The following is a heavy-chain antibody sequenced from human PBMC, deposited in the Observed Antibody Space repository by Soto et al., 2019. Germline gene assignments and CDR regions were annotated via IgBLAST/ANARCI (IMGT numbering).Heavy chain of an antibody. V-gene: IGHV3-15*01. CDR1: GSTLGYTC. Sequence: GSLALSCAAPGSTLGYTCMAWVRRDPGKGLEWVGRIKSQTDGGATDYPAPVRDRFTISRDDSKNTLFLQMNSLKTEDTAVYYCTTEMSHSSGWYGAFDIWGQGTMVTVSS. CDR3: TTEMSHSSGWYGAFDI. J-gene: IGHJ3*02. CDR2: IKSQTDGGAT. D-gene: IGHD6-19*01.